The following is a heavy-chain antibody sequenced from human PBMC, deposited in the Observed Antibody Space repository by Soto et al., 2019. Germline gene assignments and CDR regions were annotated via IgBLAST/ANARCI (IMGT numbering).Heavy chain of an antibody. V-gene: IGHV4-30-4*01. Sequence: QVQLQESGPGLVKPSQTLSLTCTVSGGSISSGDYYWSWIRQPPGKGLEWIGYIYYSGSTYYNPALQSRVTISVDTSKNQFSLKLSSVTAADTAVYYCARTPRGFNNWFDPWGQGTLVTVSS. CDR3: ARTPRGFNNWFDP. J-gene: IGHJ5*02. CDR2: IYYSGST. CDR1: GGSISSGDYY.